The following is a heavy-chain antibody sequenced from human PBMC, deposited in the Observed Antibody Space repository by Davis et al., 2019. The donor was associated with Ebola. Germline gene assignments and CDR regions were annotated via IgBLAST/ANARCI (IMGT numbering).Heavy chain of an antibody. D-gene: IGHD5/OR15-5a*01. V-gene: IGHV3-74*01. CDR3: VREKSVLDYYFGMDV. CDR2: INKDGTTT. Sequence: GESLKISCAASGFTFRDYLMHWVRQAPGKGLVWVSRINKDGTTTFYADSAEGRFTISRDNAKNTLYLQMNSLRPEDTALYYCVREKSVLDYYFGMDVWGRGTPVTVSS. J-gene: IGHJ6*04. CDR1: GFTFRDYL.